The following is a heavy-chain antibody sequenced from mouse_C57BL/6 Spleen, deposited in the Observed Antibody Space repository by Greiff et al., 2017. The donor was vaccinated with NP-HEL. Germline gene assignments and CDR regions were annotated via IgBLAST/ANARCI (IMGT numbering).Heavy chain of an antibody. V-gene: IGHV5-17*01. CDR1: GFTFSDYG. J-gene: IGHJ1*03. Sequence: EVKLVESGGGLVKPGGSLKLSCAASGFTFSDYGMHWVRQAPEKGLEWVAYISSGSSTIYYADTVKGRFTISRDNAKNTLFLQMTSLRSEETAMYYCARGDYYGSSYWYVDVWGTGTTVTVSS. D-gene: IGHD1-1*01. CDR3: ARGDYYGSSYWYVDV. CDR2: ISSGSSTI.